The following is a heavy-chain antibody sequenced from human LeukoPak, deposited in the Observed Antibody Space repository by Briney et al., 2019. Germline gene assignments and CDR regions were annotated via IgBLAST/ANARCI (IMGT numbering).Heavy chain of an antibody. CDR2: ISSSSSYI. CDR3: ARGVDLALDY. V-gene: IGHV3-21*01. Sequence: GGSLRLSCAASGFTFSGYSMNWVRQAPGKGLEWVSSISSSSSYIYYADSVKGRFTISRDNAKNSLYLQMNSLRAEDTAVYYCARGVDLALDYWGQGTLVTVSS. CDR1: GFTFSGYS. J-gene: IGHJ4*02.